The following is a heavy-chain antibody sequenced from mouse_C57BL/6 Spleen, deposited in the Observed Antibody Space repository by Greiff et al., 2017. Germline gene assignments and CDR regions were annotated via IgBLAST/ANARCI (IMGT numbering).Heavy chain of an antibody. CDR1: GYTFTDYN. CDR2: INPNNGGT. Sequence: VQLQQSGPELVKPGASVKMSCKASGYTFTDYNMHWVKQSHGKSLEWIGYINPNNGGTSYNQKFKGKATLTVNKSSSTAYMELRSLTSEDSAVYYCARRYYGSNYYFDYWGQGTTLTVSS. CDR3: ARRYYGSNYYFDY. V-gene: IGHV1-22*01. D-gene: IGHD1-1*01. J-gene: IGHJ2*01.